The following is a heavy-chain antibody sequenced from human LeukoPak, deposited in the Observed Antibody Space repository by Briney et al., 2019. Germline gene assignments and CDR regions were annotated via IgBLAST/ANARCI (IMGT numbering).Heavy chain of an antibody. V-gene: IGHV3-64D*06. D-gene: IGHD3-10*01. Sequence: GGSLRLSCSASGFTFSSYAMHWVPQAPGRGLEYVSAISSNGGSTYYADSVKGRFTISRDNSKNTLYLQMSSLRAEDMAVYYCVKDVVRVVLTPNWFDPWGQGTLVTVSS. CDR3: VKDVVRVVLTPNWFDP. CDR2: ISSNGGST. CDR1: GFTFSSYA. J-gene: IGHJ5*02.